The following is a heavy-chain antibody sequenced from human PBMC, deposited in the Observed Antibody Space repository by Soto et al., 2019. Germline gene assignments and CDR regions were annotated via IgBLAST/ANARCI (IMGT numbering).Heavy chain of an antibody. CDR1: GGSISSYY. CDR3: ASCRSAAGPIFFDY. Sequence: SETLSLTCTVSGGSISSYYWSWIRQPPGKGLEWIGYIYYSGSTNYNPSLKSRVTISVDTSKNQFSLKLSSVTSADTAVDYCASCRSAAGPIFFDYWGQGTLVTVSS. D-gene: IGHD6-13*01. V-gene: IGHV4-59*01. J-gene: IGHJ4*02. CDR2: IYYSGST.